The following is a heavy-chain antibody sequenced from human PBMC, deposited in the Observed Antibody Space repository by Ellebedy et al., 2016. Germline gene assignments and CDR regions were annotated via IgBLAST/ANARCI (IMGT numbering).Heavy chain of an antibody. V-gene: IGHV3-23*01. CDR1: GFTFSNFA. D-gene: IGHD1-1*01. CDR3: AKDFNWSEGH. J-gene: IGHJ4*02. CDR2: IGGSHSGT. Sequence: GESLKISCAASGFTFSNFAMNWVRQAPGKGLEWVSTIGGSHSGTSYADSVKGRFTISRDNSKNTLYLQMNSLRGEDTALYYCAKDFNWSEGHWGQGTLVTVSS.